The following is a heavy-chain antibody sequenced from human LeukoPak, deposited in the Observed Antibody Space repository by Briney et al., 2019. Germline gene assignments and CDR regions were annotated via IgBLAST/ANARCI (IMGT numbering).Heavy chain of an antibody. D-gene: IGHD2-2*01. CDR2: TYYRSKLYN. Sequence: SQTLSLTCAISGDSVSSNSAAWNWIRQSPSRGLEWLGRTYYRSKLYNDYAVSVKSRITINPDTSKNQFSLQLNSVTPEDTAVYYCARAAYCSSTSCYQYYFDYWGQGTLVTVSS. J-gene: IGHJ4*02. V-gene: IGHV6-1*01. CDR3: ARAAYCSSTSCYQYYFDY. CDR1: GDSVSSNSAA.